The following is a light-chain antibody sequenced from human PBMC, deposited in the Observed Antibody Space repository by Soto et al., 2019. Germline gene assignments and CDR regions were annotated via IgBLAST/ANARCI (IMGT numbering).Light chain of an antibody. CDR3: QSYDSNLSGAL. CDR2: GNN. CDR1: RSNIGAGYD. V-gene: IGLV1-40*01. J-gene: IGLJ2*01. Sequence: QSVLTQPPSVSGAPGQRVTISCTGRRSNIGAGYDVHWYQQLPGTSPKLLIYGNNNRPSGVPDRFSGSKSGTSASLAITGLQAEDEAAYYCQSYDSNLSGALFGGGTKLTVL.